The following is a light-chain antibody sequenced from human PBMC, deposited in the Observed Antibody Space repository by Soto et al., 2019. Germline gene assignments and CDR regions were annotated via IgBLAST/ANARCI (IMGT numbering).Light chain of an antibody. J-gene: IGKJ3*01. CDR3: QQYGSPPFT. CDR2: GAS. Sequence: EIVLTQSPGTLSLSPGERATLSCRASQSVTINYLAWYQQKPGQAPRLLVYGASTRATGIPDRFSGSGSGTDFTLTINRLEPEDFAVYYCQQYGSPPFTFGPGTKVDIK. CDR1: QSVTINY. V-gene: IGKV3-20*01.